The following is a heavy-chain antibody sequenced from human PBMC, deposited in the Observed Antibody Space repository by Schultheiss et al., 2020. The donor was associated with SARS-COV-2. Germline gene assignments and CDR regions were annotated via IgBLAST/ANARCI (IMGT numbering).Heavy chain of an antibody. CDR2: ISSSSGTI. CDR3: ARETMVHYYFDY. Sequence: GGSLRLSCAASGFTFSSYEMNWVRQAPGKGLEWVSYISSSSGTIYYADSVKGRFTISRDNAKNSLYLQVNSLRAEDTAVYYCARETMVHYYFDYWGQGTLVTVSS. V-gene: IGHV3-48*03. D-gene: IGHD3-10*01. CDR1: GFTFSSYE. J-gene: IGHJ4*02.